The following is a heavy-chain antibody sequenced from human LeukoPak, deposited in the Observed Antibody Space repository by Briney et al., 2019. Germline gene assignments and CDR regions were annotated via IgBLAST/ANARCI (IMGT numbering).Heavy chain of an antibody. CDR3: ARYCSGGSCYYNYYGMDV. Sequence: GGSPRLSCAASGFTFSSYSMNWVRQAPGKGLEWVSSISSSSSYIYYADSVKGRFTISRDNAKNSLYLQMNSLRAEDTAVYYCARYCSGGSCYYNYYGMDVWGKGTTVTVSS. CDR1: GFTFSSYS. J-gene: IGHJ6*04. D-gene: IGHD2-15*01. CDR2: ISSSSSYI. V-gene: IGHV3-21*01.